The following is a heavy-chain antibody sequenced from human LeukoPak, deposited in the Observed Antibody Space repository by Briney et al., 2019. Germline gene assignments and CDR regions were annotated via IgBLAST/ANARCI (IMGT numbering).Heavy chain of an antibody. V-gene: IGHV4-38-2*01. CDR3: AREVYRGGDCYSHYFDY. Sequence: SETLSRTCAVSGYSISSGYYWGWIRQPPGKGLVWIGSIYHSGSTYYNPSLKSRVTISVDTSKNQFSLKLSSVTAADTAVYYCAREVYRGGDCYSHYFDYWGQGTLVTVSS. CDR1: GYSISSGYY. J-gene: IGHJ4*02. CDR2: IYHSGST. D-gene: IGHD2-21*01.